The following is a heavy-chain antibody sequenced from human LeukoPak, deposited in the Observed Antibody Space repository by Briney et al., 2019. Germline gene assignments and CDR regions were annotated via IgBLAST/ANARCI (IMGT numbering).Heavy chain of an antibody. Sequence: PGGSLRLSCVASGFTFSTDNMNWVRQAPGKGLDWVAFIGAGGSYIQYADSVKGRFIISRDNAQNSLFLEVNSLRVEDTAVYYCARDKGLAIRAYDIWGQGTMVTVSS. CDR1: GFTFSTDN. CDR3: ARDKGLAIRAYDI. V-gene: IGHV3-21*06. CDR2: IGAGGSYI. D-gene: IGHD3-9*01. J-gene: IGHJ3*02.